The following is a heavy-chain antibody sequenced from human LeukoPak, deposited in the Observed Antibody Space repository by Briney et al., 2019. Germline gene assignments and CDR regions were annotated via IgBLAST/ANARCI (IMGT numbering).Heavy chain of an antibody. D-gene: IGHD3-10*01. V-gene: IGHV3-23*01. CDR2: ISGSGGST. J-gene: IGHJ4*02. CDR1: GFTFSSYA. CDR3: AKDLGPGVDY. Sequence: GGSLRLSCVASGFTFSSYAMSWVRQAPGKGLDWVSTISGSGGSTYYADSVKGRFTISRDNSKNTLYLQMNSLRAEDTAVYYCAKDLGPGVDYWGQGTLVTVSS.